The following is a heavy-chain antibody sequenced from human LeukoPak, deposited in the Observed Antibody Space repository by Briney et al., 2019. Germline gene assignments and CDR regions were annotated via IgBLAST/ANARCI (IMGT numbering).Heavy chain of an antibody. Sequence: GGSLRLSCAASGFTFSGSAMHWVRRASGKGLEWVGRIRTKANTYATTYAASVKGRFTISRDDSKNTAYLQMNSLKTEDTAVYFCARLCTTTSCSTNYWGQGTLVTLSS. CDR2: IRTKANTYAT. V-gene: IGHV3-73*01. CDR1: GFTFSGSA. D-gene: IGHD2-2*01. CDR3: ARLCTTTSCSTNY. J-gene: IGHJ4*02.